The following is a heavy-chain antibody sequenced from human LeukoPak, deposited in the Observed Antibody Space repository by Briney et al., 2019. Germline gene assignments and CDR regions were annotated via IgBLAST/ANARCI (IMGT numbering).Heavy chain of an antibody. CDR1: GFTFSNHG. CDR2: IISRSRST. Sequence: GGTLRLSCAASGFTFSNHGMNWVRQAPGKGLEWVSGIISRSRSTYYADSVRGRFTISRDNSKNTLYLQMNSLRAEDTAVYYCAKDRCSSTSCYGYYFDYWGQGTLVTVSS. CDR3: AKDRCSSTSCYGYYFDY. J-gene: IGHJ4*02. V-gene: IGHV3-23*01. D-gene: IGHD2-2*01.